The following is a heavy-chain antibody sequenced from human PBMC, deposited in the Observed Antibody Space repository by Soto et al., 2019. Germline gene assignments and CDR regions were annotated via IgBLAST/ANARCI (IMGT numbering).Heavy chain of an antibody. Sequence: ASVKGSCNASGYTFTSYGISWVRQAPEQGLEWMGWISAYNGNTNYAQKLQGRVTMTTETSTSTAYMELRSLRSDDTAVYYGARGLRVGAVAGPPREHLYYFDYSGQGTLVTVPS. D-gene: IGHD6-19*01. CDR2: ISAYNGNT. V-gene: IGHV1-18*01. J-gene: IGHJ4*02. CDR3: ARGLRVGAVAGPPREHLYYFDY. CDR1: GYTFTSYG.